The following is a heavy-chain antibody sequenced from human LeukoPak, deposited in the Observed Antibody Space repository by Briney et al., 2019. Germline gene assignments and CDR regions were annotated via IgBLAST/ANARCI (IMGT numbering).Heavy chain of an antibody. D-gene: IGHD3-22*01. J-gene: IGHJ4*02. CDR2: IYSGGST. Sequence: PGGSLRLSCAASGFTVSSNYMSWVRQAPGKGLEWVSVIYSGGSTYYADSVKGRFTISRDNSKNTLYLQMNSLRAEDTAVYYCAKCSTMISSKYYFDYWGQGTLVTVSS. CDR1: GFTVSSNY. CDR3: AKCSTMISSKYYFDY. V-gene: IGHV3-53*01.